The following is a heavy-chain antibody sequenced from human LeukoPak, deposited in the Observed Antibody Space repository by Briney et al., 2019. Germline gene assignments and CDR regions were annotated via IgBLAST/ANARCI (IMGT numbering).Heavy chain of an antibody. CDR2: ISYDGSNK. D-gene: IGHD3-10*01. Sequence: GGSLRLSCAASGFTFSSYAMHWVRQAPGKGLEWVAVISYDGSNKYHADSVKGRFTISRDNSKNTLYLQMNSLRAEDTAVYYCARVGQNYYGSSGIDYWGQGTLVTVSS. CDR1: GFTFSSYA. J-gene: IGHJ4*02. V-gene: IGHV3-30*01. CDR3: ARVGQNYYGSSGIDY.